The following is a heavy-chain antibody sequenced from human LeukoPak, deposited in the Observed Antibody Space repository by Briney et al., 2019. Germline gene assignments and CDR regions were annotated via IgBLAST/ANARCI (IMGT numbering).Heavy chain of an antibody. Sequence: KPGGSLRLSCAASGFTFSSYSMNWVRQAPGKGLEWVSSISSSSSYIYYADSVKGRFTISRDNAKNSLYLQMNSLRVEDTAVYYCARDWRQDNAFDLWGRGTMVTVSS. CDR3: ARDWRQDNAFDL. CDR1: GFTFSSYS. D-gene: IGHD2-15*01. CDR2: ISSSSSYI. V-gene: IGHV3-21*01. J-gene: IGHJ3*01.